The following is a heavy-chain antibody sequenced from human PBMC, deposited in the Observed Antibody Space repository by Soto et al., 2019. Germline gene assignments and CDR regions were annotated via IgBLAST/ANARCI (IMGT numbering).Heavy chain of an antibody. Sequence: PSETLSLTCAVSGGSISSNNWWNWVRQPPGKGLEWIGEINHSGSTNYNPSLKSRVTISVDTSKNQFSLKLSSVTAADTAVYYCARGRRWYDFWSGYSPVYYYYYGMDVWGQGTTVTVSS. D-gene: IGHD3-3*01. CDR1: GGSISSNNW. CDR3: ARGRRWYDFWSGYSPVYYYYYGMDV. CDR2: INHSGST. V-gene: IGHV4-4*02. J-gene: IGHJ6*02.